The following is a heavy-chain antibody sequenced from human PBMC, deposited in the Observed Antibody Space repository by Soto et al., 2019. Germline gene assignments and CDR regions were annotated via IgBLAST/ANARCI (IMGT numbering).Heavy chain of an antibody. D-gene: IGHD2-2*01. V-gene: IGHV5-51*01. CDR3: ARGYSTTTICEPWFEP. J-gene: IGHJ5*02. CDR1: GYAFTSYW. Sequence: PGESRKISCTGSGYAFTSYWIAWVRQMAGKGLEWMGIIYPGDSDTRYSPSFQGQGTISADKSITAAYLQWSSLKASDTAMYYCARGYSTTTICEPWFEPAGQGTFVTVSS. CDR2: IYPGDSDT.